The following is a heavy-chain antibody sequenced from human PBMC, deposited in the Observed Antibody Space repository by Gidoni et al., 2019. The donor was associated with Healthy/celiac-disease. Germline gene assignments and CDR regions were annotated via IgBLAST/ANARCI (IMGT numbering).Heavy chain of an antibody. CDR1: GGSFSGYY. D-gene: IGHD3-3*01. CDR2: INHSGST. J-gene: IGHJ4*02. CDR3: ARGTTGRSGYYGY. Sequence: QVQLQQWGAGLLKPSETLSLTCAVSGGSFSGYYWSWIRQPPGKGLEWIGEINHSGSTNYNPSLKSRVTISVDTSKNQFSLKLSSVTAADTAVYYCARGTTGRSGYYGYWGQGTLVTVSS. V-gene: IGHV4-34*01.